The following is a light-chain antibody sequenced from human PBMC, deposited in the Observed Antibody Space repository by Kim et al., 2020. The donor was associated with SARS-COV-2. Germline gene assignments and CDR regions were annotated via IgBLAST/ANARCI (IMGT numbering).Light chain of an antibody. CDR1: KLGDKY. CDR3: QAWDSSTVV. J-gene: IGLJ2*01. V-gene: IGLV3-1*01. Sequence: SYELTQPPSVSVSPGQTASITCYGDKLGDKYACWYQQKPGQSPVLVIYQDRKRASGIPERFSGSNSGNTDTLTISGTQAMDEADYFCQAWDSSTVVFGGGAQLTFL. CDR2: QDR.